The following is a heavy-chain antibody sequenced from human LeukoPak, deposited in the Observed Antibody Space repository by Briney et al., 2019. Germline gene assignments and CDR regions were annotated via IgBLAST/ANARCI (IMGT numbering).Heavy chain of an antibody. CDR1: GYTFTSYI. Sequence: ASVKVSCKASGYTFTSYIITCVRQAPGQGLEWMGWINTYNDNATYAQKVQGRVAMTTDTSTSTAYMELRSLRSDDTAVYYCARDRRGLTTLRVGDYWGQGTLVTVSS. D-gene: IGHD4-17*01. J-gene: IGHJ4*02. CDR2: INTYNDNA. CDR3: ARDRRGLTTLRVGDY. V-gene: IGHV1-18*01.